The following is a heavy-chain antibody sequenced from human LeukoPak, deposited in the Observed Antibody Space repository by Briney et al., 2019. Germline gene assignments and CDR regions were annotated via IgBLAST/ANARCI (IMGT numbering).Heavy chain of an antibody. CDR2: ISGSGGST. D-gene: IGHD3-22*01. J-gene: IGHJ4*02. V-gene: IGHV3-23*01. CDR3: AKRGVVIRVILVGFHKEAYYFDS. CDR1: GFTFSNYG. Sequence: GGSLRLSCAASGFTFSNYGMHWVRQAPGKGLEWVAGISGSGGSTNYADFVKGRFTISRDNPKNTLYLQMNSLRADDTAVYFCAKRGVVIRVILVGFHKEAYYFDSWGQGALVTVSS.